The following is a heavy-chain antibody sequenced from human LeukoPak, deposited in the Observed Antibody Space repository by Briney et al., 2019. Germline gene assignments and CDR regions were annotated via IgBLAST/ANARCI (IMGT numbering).Heavy chain of an antibody. Sequence: ASVKVSCKASGYTFTSYYMHWVRQAPRQGLEWMGIINPSGGSTSYAQKFQGRVTMTRDTSTSTVYMELSSLRSEDTAVYYCARGAQQDSYTSYFDYWGQGTLVTVSS. D-gene: IGHD5-18*01. CDR1: GYTFTSYY. CDR3: ARGAQQDSYTSYFDY. J-gene: IGHJ4*02. V-gene: IGHV1-46*01. CDR2: INPSGGST.